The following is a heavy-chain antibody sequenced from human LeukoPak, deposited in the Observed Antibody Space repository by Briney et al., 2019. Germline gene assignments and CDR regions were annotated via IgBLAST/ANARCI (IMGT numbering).Heavy chain of an antibody. CDR2: IQYDGSNK. CDR1: GFTFDNYG. CDR3: AKGGEYCRGGSCYYY. Sequence: GGSLRLSCAASGFTFDNYGMHWVRQAPGKGLEWVAFIQYDGSNKYYADSVKGQFTISRDNSKNTLYLQMNSLRPEDTAVYYCAKGGEYCRGGSCYYYWGQGALVTVSS. D-gene: IGHD2-15*01. V-gene: IGHV3-30*02. J-gene: IGHJ4*02.